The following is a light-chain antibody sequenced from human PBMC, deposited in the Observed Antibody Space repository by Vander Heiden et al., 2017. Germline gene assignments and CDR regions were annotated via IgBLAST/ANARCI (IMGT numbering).Light chain of an antibody. V-gene: IGLV2-14*01. CDR1: SSDVGSFNY. CDR3: NSYTSTSTVL. Sequence: QSALTQPASVSGSPGQSITIHCTGTSSDVGSFNYVSWYQQHPGKAPKLMIYEVSNRPSGVSNRFSGSKSGNTASLTISGLQTEDEADYYCNSYTSTSTVLFGGGTKVTVL. J-gene: IGLJ2*01. CDR2: EVS.